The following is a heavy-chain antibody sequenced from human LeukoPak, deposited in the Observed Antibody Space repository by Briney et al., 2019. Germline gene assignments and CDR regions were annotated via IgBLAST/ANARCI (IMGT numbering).Heavy chain of an antibody. D-gene: IGHD3-22*01. J-gene: IGHJ4*02. CDR1: GGSIGGYF. V-gene: IGHV4-59*01. CDR3: ARVRDYYYDNCGYYDY. CDR2: IYYSGNT. Sequence: PSETLSLTCTVSGGSIGGYFWTWIRQAPGKGLEWIGHIYYSGNTNYDPSLKNRVSISVGTSKNQISLKLTSVTSADTAKYYCARVRDYYYDNCGYYDYWGQGTLVTVSS.